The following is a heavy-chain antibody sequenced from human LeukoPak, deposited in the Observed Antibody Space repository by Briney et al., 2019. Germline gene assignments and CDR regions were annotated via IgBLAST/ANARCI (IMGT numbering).Heavy chain of an antibody. Sequence: GAPVKPSCKASGYTFTSYGISWVRQSPGQGLEWMGWISAYNGNTNYAQKLQGRDTMTTDTSTSTAYMELRSLRSDDTAVYYCARVGLGGSYSHFDYWVQGTLVTVPS. CDR1: GYTFTSYG. J-gene: IGHJ4*02. V-gene: IGHV1-18*01. CDR3: ARVGLGGSYSHFDY. D-gene: IGHD1-26*01. CDR2: ISAYNGNT.